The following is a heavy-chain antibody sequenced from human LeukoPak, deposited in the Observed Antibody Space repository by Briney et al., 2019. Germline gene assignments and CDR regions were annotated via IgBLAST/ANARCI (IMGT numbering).Heavy chain of an antibody. CDR2: INHSGST. D-gene: IGHD1-26*01. CDR3: ARGLGASD. CDR1: GGSFSGYY. Sequence: PSESLSLTCAVYGGSFSGYYWSWIRQPPGKGLEWIGEINHSGSTNYNPSLKSRVTISVDTSKNQFSLKLSSVTAAATAVYYCARGLGASDWGQGTLVTVSS. J-gene: IGHJ4*02. V-gene: IGHV4-34*01.